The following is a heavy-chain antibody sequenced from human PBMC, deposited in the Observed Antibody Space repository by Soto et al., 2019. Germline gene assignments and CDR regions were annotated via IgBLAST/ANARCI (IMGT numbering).Heavy chain of an antibody. CDR3: AKGAISGTLNWFDP. J-gene: IGHJ5*02. D-gene: IGHD6-13*01. V-gene: IGHV3-9*01. CDR1: GFRFADYT. Sequence: EVQLVESGGGLVQPGRSLRLSCAASGFRFADYTMHWVRQAPGKGLEWVSGLTWNSESIAYADCVKGRFTISRDNAKNSLYLQMNSLRAEDTAFYFCAKGAISGTLNWFDPWGQGTLVTVSS. CDR2: LTWNSESI.